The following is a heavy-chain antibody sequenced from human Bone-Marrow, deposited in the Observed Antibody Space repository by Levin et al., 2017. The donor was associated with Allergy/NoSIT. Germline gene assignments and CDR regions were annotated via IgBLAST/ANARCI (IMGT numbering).Heavy chain of an antibody. Sequence: SCTVSGFRFSSFAMSWVRQAPGRGLEWVSGISGSGFDTNYADSVQDRFTISRDNSKNTLFLQMNSLRVGDTAMYYCAKSRIVEVTAPLEYWGQGSLVTVSS. CDR2: ISGSGFDT. CDR1: GFRFSSFA. V-gene: IGHV3-23*01. J-gene: IGHJ4*02. CDR3: AKSRIVEVTAPLEY. D-gene: IGHD2-21*02.